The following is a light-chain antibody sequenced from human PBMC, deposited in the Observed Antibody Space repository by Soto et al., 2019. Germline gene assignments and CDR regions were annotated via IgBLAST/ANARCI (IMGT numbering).Light chain of an antibody. CDR2: QAS. J-gene: IGKJ1*01. CDR1: QSIRRF. Sequence: DIQMTQSPSSLSSSVGDRVTISCRASQSIRRFFAWYQQKPGKAPKLLIYQASNLESGVPSRFSGSGSGTEFTLTISSLQPDDLAVYYCQQYNYYRWTFGQGTKVDIK. V-gene: IGKV1-5*03. CDR3: QQYNYYRWT.